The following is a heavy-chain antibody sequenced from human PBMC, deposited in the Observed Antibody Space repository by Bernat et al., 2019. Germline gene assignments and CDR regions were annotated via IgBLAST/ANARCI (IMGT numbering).Heavy chain of an antibody. D-gene: IGHD6-19*01. CDR2: IWYDGSNK. CDR3: AKETSYSSGWYVDY. V-gene: IGHV3-33*06. CDR1: GFTFSTYD. J-gene: IGHJ4*02. Sequence: QVQLVESGGGVVQPGRSLRLSCAASGFTFSTYDMHWVRQAPGKGLEWVAVIWYDGSNKYYADSVKGRFTISRDNSKNTLYLQMNSLRAEDTAVYYCAKETSYSSGWYVDYWGQGTLVTVSS.